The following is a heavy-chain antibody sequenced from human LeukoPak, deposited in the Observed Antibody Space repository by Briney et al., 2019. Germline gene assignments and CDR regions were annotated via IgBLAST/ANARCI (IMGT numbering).Heavy chain of an antibody. Sequence: SGGSLRLSCAASGFTFSTYWMSWVRQAPGKGLECVANIKRDGSEKYYVDSVKGRFTIFRDDAKSSLYLQMNSLRAEDTAVYFCARVHTGNRWHFDYWGQGTLVTVSS. D-gene: IGHD2-8*02. CDR3: ARVHTGNRWHFDY. V-gene: IGHV3-7*03. CDR1: GFTFSTYW. J-gene: IGHJ4*02. CDR2: IKRDGSEK.